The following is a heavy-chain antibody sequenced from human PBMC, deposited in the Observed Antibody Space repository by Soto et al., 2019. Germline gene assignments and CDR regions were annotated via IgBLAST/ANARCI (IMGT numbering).Heavy chain of an antibody. V-gene: IGHV3-30*03. J-gene: IGHJ4*02. D-gene: IGHD4-4*01. CDR2: ISYDGSNK. CDR1: GFTFSSYG. CDR3: TTCNHQPTARGSF. Sequence: QVQLVESGGGVVQPGRSLRLSCAASGFTFSSYGMHWVRQAPGKGLEWVAVISYDGSNKYYADSVKGRFTISRDNSKNTLYLQMSSLRGEDTAVYYCTTCNHQPTARGSFWGQGTLVTVSS.